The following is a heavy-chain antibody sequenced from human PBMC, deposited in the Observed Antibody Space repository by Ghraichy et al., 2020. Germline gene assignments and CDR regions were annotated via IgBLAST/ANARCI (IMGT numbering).Heavy chain of an antibody. J-gene: IGHJ4*02. V-gene: IGHV3-21*01. CDR2: ISSSSSYI. CDR1: GFTFSSYS. D-gene: IGHD4-23*01. CDR3: ARDRGYGGNPEDY. Sequence: GGSLRLSCAASGFTFSSYSMNWVRQAPGKGLEWVSSISSSSSYIYYADSVKGRFTISRDNAKNSLYLQMNSLRAEDTAVYYCARDRGYGGNPEDYWGQGTLVTVSS.